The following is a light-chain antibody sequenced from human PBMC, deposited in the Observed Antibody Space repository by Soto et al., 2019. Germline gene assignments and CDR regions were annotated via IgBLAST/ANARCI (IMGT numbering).Light chain of an antibody. CDR1: QSVGSNY. J-gene: IGKJ2*01. CDR2: GAS. V-gene: IGKV3D-20*02. Sequence: EIVLTQFPGTLSLSPGERATLSCRASQSVGSNYLAWYQQRPGQPPNLLIFGASHRAPDIPDRFSGSGSGTDFTLTISRLEPEDFAVYYCQQRSNWPRTFGQGTKLEIK. CDR3: QQRSNWPRT.